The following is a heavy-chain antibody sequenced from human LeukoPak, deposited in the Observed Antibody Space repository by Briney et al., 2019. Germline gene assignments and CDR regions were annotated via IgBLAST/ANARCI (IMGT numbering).Heavy chain of an antibody. D-gene: IGHD5-18*01. CDR3: ARHGLDTAMVTGSDY. Sequence: RESLKISCKGSGYSFTNYWIGWVRQMPGKGLEWMGIIYPGDSDTTYSPSFQGQVTISVDKSISTAYLQWSSLKASDTAMYYCARHGLDTAMVTGSDYWGQGTLVTVSS. J-gene: IGHJ4*02. CDR2: IYPGDSDT. V-gene: IGHV5-51*01. CDR1: GYSFTNYW.